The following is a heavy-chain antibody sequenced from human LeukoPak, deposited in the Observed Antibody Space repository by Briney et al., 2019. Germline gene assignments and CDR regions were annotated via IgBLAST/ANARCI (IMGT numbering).Heavy chain of an antibody. D-gene: IGHD6-19*01. CDR3: ARGISPGSGWFFDI. J-gene: IGHJ3*02. CDR1: GGSITSSQW. V-gene: IGHV4-4*02. CDR2: IYHSGTT. Sequence: SETLSLTCAGSGGSITSSQWGHWVRQPPGKGLERIGEIYHSGTTNYNPSLKSRVAISVDKSKNQFSLKLNSVTAADTAVYYCARGISPGSGWFFDIWGQGTLVTVSS.